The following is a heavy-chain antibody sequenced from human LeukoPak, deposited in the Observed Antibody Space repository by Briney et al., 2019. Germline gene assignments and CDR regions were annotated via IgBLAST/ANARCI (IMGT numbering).Heavy chain of an antibody. J-gene: IGHJ4*02. D-gene: IGHD3-22*01. CDR2: IYPGDSGT. CDR1: GYSFTSYW. Sequence: GESLKISCKGSGYSFTSYWIGWVRQMPGKGLEWMGIIYPGDSGTRYSPSFQGQVTISADKSISTAYLQWSSLKASDTAMYYCARQVPVVGYYDSSGYDYWGQGTLVTVSS. CDR3: ARQVPVVGYYDSSGYDY. V-gene: IGHV5-51*01.